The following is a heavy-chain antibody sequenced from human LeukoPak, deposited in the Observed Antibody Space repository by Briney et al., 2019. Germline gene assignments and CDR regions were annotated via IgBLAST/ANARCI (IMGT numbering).Heavy chain of an antibody. Sequence: PGGSLRLSCAASGFTFSSYAMHWVRQAPGKGLEWVAVISYDGSNKYYADSVKGRFTISRDNSKNTLYLQMNSLRAEDTAVYYCARAHHSLSLWFGSNNYFDYWGQGTLVTVSS. CDR1: GFTFSSYA. CDR2: ISYDGSNK. D-gene: IGHD3-10*01. J-gene: IGHJ4*02. V-gene: IGHV3-30-3*01. CDR3: ARAHHSLSLWFGSNNYFDY.